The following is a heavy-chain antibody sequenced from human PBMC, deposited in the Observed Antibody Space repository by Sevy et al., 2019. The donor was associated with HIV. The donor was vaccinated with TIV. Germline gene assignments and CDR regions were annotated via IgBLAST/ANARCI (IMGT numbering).Heavy chain of an antibody. J-gene: IGHJ5*02. CDR3: ARVPTIFTEVYWFDP. Sequence: ASVKVSCKASGYTFTAYYIHWVRQAPGQGLECMGWINPNSGDTNYAQNFQGRVTMTSDTSISTVYMDLNRLRSDDTAVYYRARVPTIFTEVYWFDPWGQGTLVTVSS. CDR1: GYTFTAYY. V-gene: IGHV1-2*02. CDR2: INPNSGDT. D-gene: IGHD3-3*01.